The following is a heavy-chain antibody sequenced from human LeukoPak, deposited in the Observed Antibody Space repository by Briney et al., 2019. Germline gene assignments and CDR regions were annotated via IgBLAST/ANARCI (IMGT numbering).Heavy chain of an antibody. CDR1: GGSISSYY. CDR3: ARGPRIVLMVYAIKSLDY. D-gene: IGHD2-8*01. V-gene: IGHV4-34*01. J-gene: IGHJ4*02. CDR2: INHSGST. Sequence: SETLSLTCTVSGGSISSYYWSWIRQPPGKGLEWIGEINHSGSTNYNPSLKSRVTISVDTSKNQFSLKLSSVTAADTAVYYCARGPRIVLMVYAIKSLDYWGQGTLVTVPS.